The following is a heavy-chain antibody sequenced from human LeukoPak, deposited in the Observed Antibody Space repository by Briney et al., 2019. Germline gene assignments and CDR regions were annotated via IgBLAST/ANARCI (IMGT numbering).Heavy chain of an antibody. V-gene: IGHV3-48*03. CDR2: ISSSGSTI. J-gene: IGHJ5*02. D-gene: IGHD2-21*02. Sequence: GGALRLSCAASGFTFSRYEMNWGRQAPGKGLGWVSYISSSGSTIYYADSVKGRATISRDNANRMLCLHISSLRVECPSIYYFARGGKLEPTALASWGQGSLVVVSS. CDR1: GFTFSRYE. CDR3: ARGGKLEPTALAS.